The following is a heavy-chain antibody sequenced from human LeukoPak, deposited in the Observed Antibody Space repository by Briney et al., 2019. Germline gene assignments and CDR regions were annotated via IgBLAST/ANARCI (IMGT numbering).Heavy chain of an antibody. CDR3: ARARGGGYGYDFDY. J-gene: IGHJ4*02. D-gene: IGHD5-18*01. CDR1: GGSISSYY. Sequence: SEPLSLTCTVSGGSISSYYWSWIRQPPGKGLEWIGYIYYSGSTNYNPSLKSRVTISVDTSKIQFSLNLYSVTAADTAVYYCARARGGGYGYDFDYWGQGTLVTVSS. V-gene: IGHV4-59*01. CDR2: IYYSGST.